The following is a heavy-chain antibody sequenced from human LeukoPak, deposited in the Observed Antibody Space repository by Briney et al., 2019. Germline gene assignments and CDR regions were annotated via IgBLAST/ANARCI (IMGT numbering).Heavy chain of an antibody. D-gene: IGHD3-10*01. Sequence: PSETLSLTCTVSGGSINNSNYYWDWIRQPPGKGLEWIGTIYYSGSTYYNPSLRSRVTISLDTSKNQFSLKLSSVTAADTAVYYCARAVGSGSFQTYYYYMDVWGKGTTVTISS. CDR1: GGSINNSNYY. CDR3: ARAVGSGSFQTYYYYMDV. CDR2: IYYSGST. V-gene: IGHV4-39*07. J-gene: IGHJ6*03.